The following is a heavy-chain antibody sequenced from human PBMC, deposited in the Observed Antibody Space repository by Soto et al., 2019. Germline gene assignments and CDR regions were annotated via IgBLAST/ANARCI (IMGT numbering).Heavy chain of an antibody. CDR2: ISYDGTNK. D-gene: IGHD3-22*01. Sequence: GGSLRLSCAASGFPFSTYGMHWVRQAPGKGLEWVAVISYDGTNKFYADSVKGRFTISRGNSKNTLFLQMNSLRAEDAAVYYCAKEDSDSVPYYPVSPGFDYCGPGTLVTVSS. V-gene: IGHV3-30*18. CDR1: GFPFSTYG. J-gene: IGHJ4*02. CDR3: AKEDSDSVPYYPVSPGFDY.